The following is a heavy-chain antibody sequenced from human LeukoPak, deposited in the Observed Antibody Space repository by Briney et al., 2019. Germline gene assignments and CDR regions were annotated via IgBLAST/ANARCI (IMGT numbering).Heavy chain of an antibody. D-gene: IGHD3-22*01. CDR2: IYHSGST. V-gene: IGHV4-39*07. Sequence: PSETLSLTCTVSGGSISSSSYYWGWIRQPPGKGLEWIGSIYHSGSTYYNPSLKSRVTISVDTSKNQFSLKLSSVTAADTAVYYCARVLIVVVTSNWFDPWGQGTLVTVSS. CDR3: ARVLIVVVTSNWFDP. J-gene: IGHJ5*02. CDR1: GGSISSSSYY.